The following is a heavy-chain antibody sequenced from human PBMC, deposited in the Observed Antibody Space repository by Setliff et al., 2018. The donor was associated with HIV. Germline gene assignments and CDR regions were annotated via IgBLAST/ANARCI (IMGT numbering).Heavy chain of an antibody. V-gene: IGHV3-48*01. CDR1: GFTLSSYS. CDR3: ARDWLADGYSTKFAFDI. D-gene: IGHD5-18*01. CDR2: ISSSSSTV. Sequence: GSLRLSCAASGFTLSSYSLNWVRQAPGKGLEWVSYISSSSSTVFYADSVKGRFTISRDDAKNSLFLQMNSLRAEDTAVYYCARDWLADGYSTKFAFDIWGQGTMVTVSS. J-gene: IGHJ3*02.